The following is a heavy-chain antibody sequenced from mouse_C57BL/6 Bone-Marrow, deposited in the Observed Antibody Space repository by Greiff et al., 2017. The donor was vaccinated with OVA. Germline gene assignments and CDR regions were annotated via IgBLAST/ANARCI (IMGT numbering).Heavy chain of an antibody. V-gene: IGHV5-6*01. CDR1: GFTFSSYG. D-gene: IGHD4-1*01. Sequence: EVQLMESGGDLVKPGGSLKLSCAASGFTFSSYGMSWVRQTPDKRLEWVATISSGGSYTYYPDSVKGRFTISRDNAKNTLYLQMSSLKSEDTAMYYCARHGLGPFDYWGQGTTLTVSS. CDR3: ARHGLGPFDY. J-gene: IGHJ2*01. CDR2: ISSGGSYT.